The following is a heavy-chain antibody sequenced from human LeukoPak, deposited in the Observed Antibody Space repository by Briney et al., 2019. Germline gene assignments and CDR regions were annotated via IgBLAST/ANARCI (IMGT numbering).Heavy chain of an antibody. CDR2: IRSDGSDT. CDR3: AKIPQVGTVSVPSFDH. D-gene: IGHD3/OR15-3a*01. V-gene: IGHV3-74*01. J-gene: IGHJ4*02. CDR1: GFTFSDTW. Sequence: GGSLRLSCAASGFTFSDTWMHWVRQAPGEGLVWVSRIRSDGSDTRYAESVKGRFTISRDNAKNTLYLQMNSLRAEDTAVYYCAKIPQVGTVSVPSFDHWGQGTLVTVSS.